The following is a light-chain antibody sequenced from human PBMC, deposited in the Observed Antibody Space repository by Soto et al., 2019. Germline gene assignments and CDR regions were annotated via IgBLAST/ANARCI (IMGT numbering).Light chain of an antibody. V-gene: IGLV6-57*04. Sequence: NFMLTQPHSVSESPGKTVTISCTRGRGSIASNYVQWYQQRPGSAPTTVIYEHNQRPSGVPDRFSGSIDGSTNSASLTISGLKTEEEADYYCQSYDCRHRYVLGSVTKVTV. CDR2: EHN. CDR1: RGSIASNY. CDR3: QSYDCRHRYV. J-gene: IGLJ1*01.